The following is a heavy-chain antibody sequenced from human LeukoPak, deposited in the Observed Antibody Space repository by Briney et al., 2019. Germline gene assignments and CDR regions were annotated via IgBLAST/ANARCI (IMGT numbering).Heavy chain of an antibody. CDR3: AKGSSFRFDP. CDR1: GFTFSSYG. V-gene: IGHV3-30*18. CDR2: ISYDGSNK. D-gene: IGHD2-2*01. J-gene: IGHJ5*02. Sequence: GGSLRLSCAASGFTFSSYGMHWVRQAPGKGLEWVAVISYDGSNKYYADSVKGRFTISRDNSKNTLYLQMNSLRAEDTAVYYCAKGSSFRFDPWGQGTLVTVSS.